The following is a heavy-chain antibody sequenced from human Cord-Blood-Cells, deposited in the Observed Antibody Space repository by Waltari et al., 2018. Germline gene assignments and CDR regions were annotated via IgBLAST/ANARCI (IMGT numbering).Heavy chain of an antibody. D-gene: IGHD3-10*01. CDR1: GGSFSGYS. CDR3: ARGGSGYYYGSGSYYGY. V-gene: IGHV4-34*01. CDR2: INHSGSP. J-gene: IGHJ4*02. Sequence: QVQLQQWGAGLLKPSETLSLTCAVHGGSFSGYSWSWLRQPPGKGRVWIGEINHSGSPTYNPSLKSRVTISVDTYKNQFSRKLSSVTAADTAVYYCARGGSGYYYGSGSYYGYWGQGTLVTVSS.